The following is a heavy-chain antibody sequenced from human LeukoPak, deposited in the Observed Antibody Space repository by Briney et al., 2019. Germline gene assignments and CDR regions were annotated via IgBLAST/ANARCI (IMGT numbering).Heavy chain of an antibody. D-gene: IGHD4-23*01. J-gene: IGHJ4*02. CDR3: ARRYGGTSGHFDY. V-gene: IGHV4-55*01. Sequence: SETLSLTCAVSGDSISSVNWLICFRRPPGEGLEWIGTIYYSGGTYYSSSLKSRVTISLDTSKNQFSLNLTSVTAADTAVYYCARRYGGTSGHFDYWGQGTLVTVSS. CDR2: IYYSGGT. CDR1: GDSISSVNW.